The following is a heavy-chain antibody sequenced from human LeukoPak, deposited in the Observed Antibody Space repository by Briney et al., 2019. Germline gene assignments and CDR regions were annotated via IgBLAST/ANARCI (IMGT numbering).Heavy chain of an antibody. Sequence: GRPLRLSCAASGFTFSDYGMQWVRQAPGKGLERVALISYDGSNKHYAESVKGRFTISRGNSKNTLYLQMNSLRAEDTAVYYCAKDYYGSGSLYWTGFDYWGQGTLVTVSS. CDR3: AKDYYGSGSLYWTGFDY. CDR2: ISYDGSNK. J-gene: IGHJ4*02. D-gene: IGHD3-10*01. V-gene: IGHV3-30*18. CDR1: GFTFSDYG.